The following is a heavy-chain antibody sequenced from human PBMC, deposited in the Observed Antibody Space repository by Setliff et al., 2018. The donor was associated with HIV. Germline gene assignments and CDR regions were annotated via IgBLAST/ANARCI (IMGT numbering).Heavy chain of an antibody. J-gene: IGHJ3*02. CDR3: ARLFQWMSYSFDI. Sequence: SETLSLTCTVSGGSISSDSYYWGWIRQPPGKGLEWIASINYSGNTYHNPSLKTRVTISVDTSKSRFSLKLNSVTAADTGVYYCARLFQWMSYSFDIWGQGTVVTVSS. CDR1: GGSISSDSYY. V-gene: IGHV4-39*01. CDR2: INYSGNT. D-gene: IGHD5-12*01.